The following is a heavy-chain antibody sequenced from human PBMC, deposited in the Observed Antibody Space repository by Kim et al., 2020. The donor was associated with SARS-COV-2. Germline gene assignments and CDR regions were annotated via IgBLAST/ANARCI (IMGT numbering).Heavy chain of an antibody. CDR1: GGSISSGGYY. CDR2: IYYSGST. Sequence: SETLSLTCTVSGGSISSGGYYWSWIRQHPGKGLEWIGYIYYSGSTYYNPSLKSRVTISVDTSKNQFSLKLSSVTAADTAVYYCARDSSSWYPMGYFDYWGQGTLVTVSS. V-gene: IGHV4-31*03. J-gene: IGHJ4*02. CDR3: ARDSSSWYPMGYFDY. D-gene: IGHD6-13*01.